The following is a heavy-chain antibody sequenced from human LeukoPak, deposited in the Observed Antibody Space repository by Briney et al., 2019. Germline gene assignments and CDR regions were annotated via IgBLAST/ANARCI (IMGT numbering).Heavy chain of an antibody. V-gene: IGHV4-34*01. CDR2: INHSGST. D-gene: IGHD2-15*01. CDR3: ARHEVEGGAFDI. J-gene: IGHJ3*02. CDR1: GGSFSGYY. Sequence: SETLSLTCAVYGGSFSGYYWNWIRQPPGKGLEWIGEINHSGSTNYNPSLKSRVTISVDTSKNQFSLKLSSVTAADTAVYYCARHEVEGGAFDIWGQGTMVTVSS.